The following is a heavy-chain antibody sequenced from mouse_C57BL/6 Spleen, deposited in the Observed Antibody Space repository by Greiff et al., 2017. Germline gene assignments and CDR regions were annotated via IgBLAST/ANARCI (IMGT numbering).Heavy chain of an antibody. CDR1: GFNIKDYY. J-gene: IGHJ3*01. D-gene: IGHD3-2*02. CDR3: ARDSSGYVAY. Sequence: EVKLMESGAELVKPGASVKLSCTASGFNIKDYYMHWVKQRTEQGLEWIGRIDPGDGGTKYAPKFQGKATITADTSANTAYLQLSSLTSEDTAVYYCARDSSGYVAYWGQGTLVTVSA. V-gene: IGHV14-2*01. CDR2: IDPGDGGT.